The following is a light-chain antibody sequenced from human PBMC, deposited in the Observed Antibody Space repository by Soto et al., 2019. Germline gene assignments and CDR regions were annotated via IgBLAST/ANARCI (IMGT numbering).Light chain of an antibody. CDR2: DTS. CDR3: QQRSSWQYT. J-gene: IGKJ2*01. CDR1: QSVSSY. V-gene: IGKV3-11*01. Sequence: EIVLTQSPATLSLSPGERATLSCRASQSVSSYSAWYQQKPGQAPRLLIYDTSNRATGIPARFSGSGSGTDFTLTISGLEPEDFAAYYCQQRSSWQYTFGLGTRLEIK.